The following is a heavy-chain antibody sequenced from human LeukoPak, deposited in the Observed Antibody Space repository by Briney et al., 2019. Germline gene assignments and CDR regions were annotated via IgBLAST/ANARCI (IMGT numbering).Heavy chain of an antibody. J-gene: IGHJ3*02. CDR3: ARHKRGYYSPFGI. Sequence: PGGSLRLSCAASGFTFSSYWMNWVRQAPGKGLEWVANIKQDGSETYYVDSVKGRFTISRDNAKNSLYLQMNSLRAEDTAVYYCARHKRGYYSPFGIWGQGTMVTVSS. D-gene: IGHD3-10*01. V-gene: IGHV3-7*01. CDR2: IKQDGSET. CDR1: GFTFSSYW.